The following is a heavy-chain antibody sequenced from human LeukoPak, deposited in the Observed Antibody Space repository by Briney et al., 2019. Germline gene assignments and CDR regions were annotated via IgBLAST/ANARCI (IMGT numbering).Heavy chain of an antibody. CDR2: IRYDGSNK. CDR3: AKDIFQLAPPLDY. Sequence: GGSLRLSCAASGFTFSSYGTHWVRQAPGKGLEWVAFIRYDGSNKYYADSVKGRFTIFRDNSKNTLYLQMNSLRAEDTAVYYCAKDIFQLAPPLDYWGQGTLVTVSS. CDR1: GFTFSSYG. J-gene: IGHJ4*02. V-gene: IGHV3-30*02. D-gene: IGHD2-2*01.